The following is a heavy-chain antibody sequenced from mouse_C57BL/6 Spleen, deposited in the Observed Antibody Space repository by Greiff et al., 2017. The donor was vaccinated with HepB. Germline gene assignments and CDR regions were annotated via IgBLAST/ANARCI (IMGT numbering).Heavy chain of an antibody. D-gene: IGHD1-1*01. CDR1: GYSFTGYY. V-gene: IGHV1-42*01. CDR2: INPSTGGT. Sequence: VQLQQSGPELVKPGASVKISCKASGYSFTGYYMNWVKQSPEKSLEWIGEINPSTGGTTYNQKFKAKATLTVDKSSSTAYMQLKSLTSEDSAVYYCARSAIYYYGTMDYWGQGTSVTVSS. CDR3: ARSAIYYYGTMDY. J-gene: IGHJ4*01.